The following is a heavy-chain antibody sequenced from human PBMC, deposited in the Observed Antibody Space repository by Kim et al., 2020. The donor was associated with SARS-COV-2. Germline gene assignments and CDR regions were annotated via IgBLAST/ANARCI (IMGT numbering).Heavy chain of an antibody. J-gene: IGHJ4*02. Sequence: GGSLRLSCAASGFTFSSYGMHWVRQAPGKGLEWVAVISYDGSNKYYADSVKGRFTISRDNSKNTLYLQMNSLRAEDTAVYYCAKARPVRFLEWFGGGGDYWGQGTLVTVSS. D-gene: IGHD3-3*01. CDR3: AKARPVRFLEWFGGGGDY. CDR2: ISYDGSNK. CDR1: GFTFSSYG. V-gene: IGHV3-30*18.